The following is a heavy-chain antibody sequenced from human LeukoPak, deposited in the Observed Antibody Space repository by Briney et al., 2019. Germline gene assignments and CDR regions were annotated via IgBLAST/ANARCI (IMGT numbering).Heavy chain of an antibody. V-gene: IGHV4-39*07. CDR1: GGSISSSSCY. Sequence: SETLSLTCTVSGGSISSSSCYWGWIRQPPGKGLEWIGSIYYSGSTYYNPSLKGRVTISVDTSKNQFSLKLSSVTAADTAVYYCARDGGSYSGSNPDYWGQGTLVTVSS. D-gene: IGHD1-26*01. CDR2: IYYSGST. J-gene: IGHJ4*02. CDR3: ARDGGSYSGSNPDY.